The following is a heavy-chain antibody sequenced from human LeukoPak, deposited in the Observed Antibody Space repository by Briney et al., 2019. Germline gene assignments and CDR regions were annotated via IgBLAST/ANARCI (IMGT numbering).Heavy chain of an antibody. D-gene: IGHD3-22*01. Sequence: SETLSLTCTVSGGSISSYYWSWIRQPPGKGLEWIGYIYYSGSTNYNPSLNSRVTISVGTSKNQFSLKLSSVTAADTAVYYCAREQDSSRYYLTYWGQGTLVTVSS. CDR1: GGSISSYY. V-gene: IGHV4-59*01. CDR2: IYYSGST. CDR3: AREQDSSRYYLTY. J-gene: IGHJ4*02.